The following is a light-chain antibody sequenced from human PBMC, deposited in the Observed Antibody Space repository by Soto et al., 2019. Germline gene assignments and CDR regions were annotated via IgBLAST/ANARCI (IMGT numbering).Light chain of an antibody. V-gene: IGKV1-39*01. CDR1: QSISSY. CDR2: AAS. CDR3: QQSYSTPLT. Sequence: DIQMTQSLASLSASVGDRVTITCRESQSISSYLNWYQQKPGKAPKLLIYAASSLQSGVPSRFSGSGSGTDFTLTISSLQPEDFATNYCQQSYSTPLTFGGETKVDIK. J-gene: IGKJ4*01.